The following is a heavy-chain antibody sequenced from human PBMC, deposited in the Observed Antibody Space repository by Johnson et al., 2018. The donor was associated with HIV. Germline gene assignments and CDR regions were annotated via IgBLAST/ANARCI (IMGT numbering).Heavy chain of an antibody. V-gene: IGHV3-20*04. Sequence: VQLVESGGGVVQPGRSLRLSCAASGFTFSSFPIHWFRQAPGKGLEWVSGINWNGDNTGYADSVKGLFTISRDNAKNAVYLQMNSLRAEDTALYYCARFLGYYDSDGYYFGDAYDNWGQGTMVTVSA. D-gene: IGHD3-22*01. J-gene: IGHJ3*02. CDR2: INWNGDNT. CDR1: GFTFSSFP. CDR3: ARFLGYYDSDGYYFGDAYDN.